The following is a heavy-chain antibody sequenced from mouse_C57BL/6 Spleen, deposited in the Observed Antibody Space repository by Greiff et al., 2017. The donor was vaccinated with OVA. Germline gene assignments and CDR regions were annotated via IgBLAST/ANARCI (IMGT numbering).Heavy chain of an antibody. V-gene: IGHV2-5*01. J-gene: IGHJ4*01. Sequence: VMLVESGPGLVQPSRSLSITCTVSGFSLTSYGVHWVRQSPGKGLEWLGVIWRGGSTDYNAAFMSRLSITKDNSKSQVFFKMNSLQADDTAIYYCAKTAQASHYYAMDYWGQGTSVTVSS. CDR2: IWRGGST. D-gene: IGHD3-2*02. CDR1: GFSLTSYG. CDR3: AKTAQASHYYAMDY.